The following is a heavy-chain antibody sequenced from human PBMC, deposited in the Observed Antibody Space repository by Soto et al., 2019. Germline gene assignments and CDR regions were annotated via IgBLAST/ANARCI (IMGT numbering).Heavy chain of an antibody. CDR2: ISGSSSYI. J-gene: IGHJ5*02. CDR1: GFSFSDYT. V-gene: IGHV3-21*01. CDR3: VRELFTSSYWGSWFDP. Sequence: GGSLRLSCAASGFSFSDYTINWLRQTPGKGLEWVSSISGSSSYIYSGDSVKGRFTVSRDNARNLVFLQMNSLRAEDTGVYYCVRELFTSSYWGSWFDPWGQGTLVTVSS. D-gene: IGHD2-2*01.